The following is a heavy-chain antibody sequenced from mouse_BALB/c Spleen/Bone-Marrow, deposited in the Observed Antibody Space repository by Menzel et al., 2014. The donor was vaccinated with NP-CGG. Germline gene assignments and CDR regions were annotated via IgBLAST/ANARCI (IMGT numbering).Heavy chain of an antibody. J-gene: IGHJ2*01. V-gene: IGHV5-9-3*01. Sequence: EVMLVESGGGLVKPGGSLKLSCAASGFTFSSYAMSWVRQTPEKRLEWVATISSGGSYTYYPDSVKGRFTISRDNAKNTLYLQMSSLRSEDTAMYYCARHITTVVADYWGQGTTLTVS. CDR2: ISSGGSYT. CDR1: GFTFSSYA. D-gene: IGHD1-1*01. CDR3: ARHITTVVADY.